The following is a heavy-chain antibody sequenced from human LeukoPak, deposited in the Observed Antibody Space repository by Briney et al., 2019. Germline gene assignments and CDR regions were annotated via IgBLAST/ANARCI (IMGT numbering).Heavy chain of an antibody. Sequence: ASVKVSCKASGYTFTGYYMHWVRQAPGQGLEWMGWINPNSGDTKYAQKFQGRVTMTRDTSISTAYMELTRLRSDDSAVYYCARGETEETGTRPDAFDIWGQGTMVTDCS. J-gene: IGHJ3*02. D-gene: IGHD6-13*01. V-gene: IGHV1-2*02. CDR1: GYTFTGYY. CDR2: INPNSGDT. CDR3: ARGETEETGTRPDAFDI.